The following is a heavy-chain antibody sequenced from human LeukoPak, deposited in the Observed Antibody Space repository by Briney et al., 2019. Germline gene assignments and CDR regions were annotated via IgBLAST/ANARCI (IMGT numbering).Heavy chain of an antibody. V-gene: IGHV2-5*01. Sequence: SGPTLVKPTQTLALTCTFSGFSLITSGVGVGWVRQPPGKALEWLALIYWNDDKRYSPSLRSRLTLNKDTSKNQVVLTMTNMDPLDTATYYCARRPKEIWGSYDNWGQGILVTVSS. J-gene: IGHJ4*02. D-gene: IGHD3-16*01. CDR1: GFSLITSGVG. CDR3: ARRPKEIWGSYDN. CDR2: IYWNDDK.